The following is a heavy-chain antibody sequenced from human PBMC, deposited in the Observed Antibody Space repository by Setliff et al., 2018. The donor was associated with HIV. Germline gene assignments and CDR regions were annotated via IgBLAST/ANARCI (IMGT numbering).Heavy chain of an antibody. CDR3: AHVNSLRSVYFDS. J-gene: IGHJ4*01. CDR2: IYWDGDT. Sequence: SGPTLVNPTETLTLTRAFSGFSLATDGVSLGWIRQPPGEGPEWLALIYWDGDTRYNPSLKGRLTVTKATSNNHVVLIMSHMDPEDTATYFCAHVNSLRSVYFDSWGEGMLVTVSS. V-gene: IGHV2-5*02. D-gene: IGHD3-10*01. CDR1: GFSLATDGVS.